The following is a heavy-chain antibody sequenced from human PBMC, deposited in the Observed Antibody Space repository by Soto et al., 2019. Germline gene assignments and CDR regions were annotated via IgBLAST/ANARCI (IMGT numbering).Heavy chain of an antibody. J-gene: IGHJ5*02. CDR3: AVVNGMGCFGP. V-gene: IGHV3-7*03. Sequence: PVGFLRLSCAASGFTFNSYWMGWVRQAPGKGLEWVANIKTDGSDKYYVDSVKGRLTISRDNAKNSLCLQIISLTAEDTAIYYSAVVNGMGCFGPWGQGTLVTVSS. D-gene: IGHD2-8*01. CDR2: IKTDGSDK. CDR1: GFTFNSYW.